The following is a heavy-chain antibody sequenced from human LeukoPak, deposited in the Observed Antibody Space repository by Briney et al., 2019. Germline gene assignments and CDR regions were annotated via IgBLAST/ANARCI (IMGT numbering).Heavy chain of an antibody. CDR1: RFTFSSYS. D-gene: IGHD3-3*01. J-gene: IGHJ6*03. V-gene: IGHV3-21*01. Sequence: GGSLRLSCAASRFTFSSYSMNWVRQAPGKGLEWVSSISSSGSYIYYADSVKGRFTISRDNAKNSLYLQMNSLRAEDTAVYYCARGLVVPAARNIPESLRFLEWLPSYYYYYMDVWGKGTTVTVSS. CDR2: ISSSGSYI. CDR3: ARGLVVPAARNIPESLRFLEWLPSYYYYYMDV.